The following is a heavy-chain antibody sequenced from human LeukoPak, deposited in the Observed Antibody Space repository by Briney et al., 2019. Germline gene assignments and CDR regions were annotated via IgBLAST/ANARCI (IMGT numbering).Heavy chain of an antibody. J-gene: IGHJ5*02. CDR2: GSESGGT. D-gene: IGHD3-3*01. CDR3: AKNGQSGFSFDP. V-gene: IGHV4-34*01. Sequence: SESLSLTCAVYGGSYSDYYWSWIRQPPGKGLEWIGEGSESGGTKFNPSLKSRVTISADTSKNQFSLKLNSVTAADTAVYYCAKNGQSGFSFDPWGQGTLVTVSS. CDR1: GGSYSDYY.